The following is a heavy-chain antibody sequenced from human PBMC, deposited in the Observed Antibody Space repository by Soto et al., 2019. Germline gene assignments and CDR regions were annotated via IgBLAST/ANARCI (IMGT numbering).Heavy chain of an antibody. J-gene: IGHJ4*02. CDR2: ISSDGSST. V-gene: IGHV3-74*01. Sequence: EVQLVESGGGLVQPGGSLRLSCAASSNYWVHWVRQAPGKVLVWVSRISSDGSSTSDADSVKGRFTISRDNAKNTLYLQMNGLGAEDTAVYYCAYFTSGCPTWGQGTLVTVSS. CDR3: AYFTSGCPT. D-gene: IGHD6-19*01. CDR1: SNYW.